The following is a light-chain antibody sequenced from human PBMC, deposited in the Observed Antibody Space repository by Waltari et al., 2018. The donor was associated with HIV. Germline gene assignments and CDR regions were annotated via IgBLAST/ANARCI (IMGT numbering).Light chain of an antibody. Sequence: SSELTQDPAVSVALGQTVRIKCQGDSLRSYYASWYQQKPGQAPVLVIYDKNNRPSGIPDRFSGSSSGNTASLTITGAQAEDEADYYCNSRDSSDNHRRVFGGGTKLTVL. CDR2: DKN. CDR3: NSRDSSDNHRRV. J-gene: IGLJ3*02. V-gene: IGLV3-19*01. CDR1: SLRSYY.